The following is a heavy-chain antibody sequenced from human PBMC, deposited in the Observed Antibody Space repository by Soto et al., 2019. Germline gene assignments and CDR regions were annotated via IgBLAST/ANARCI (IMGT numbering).Heavy chain of an antibody. CDR2: IYYSGST. Sequence: PSETLSLTCTVPGGSISSGGYYWSWIRQHPGKGLEWIGYIYYSGSTYYNPSLKSRVTISVDTSKNQFSLKLSSVTAADTAVYYCARSRLLCCSTSCPRRAFDDPAQGSLVTVSS. CDR1: GGSISSGGYY. D-gene: IGHD2-2*01. V-gene: IGHV4-31*03. CDR3: ARSRLLCCSTSCPRRAFDD. J-gene: IGHJ4*02.